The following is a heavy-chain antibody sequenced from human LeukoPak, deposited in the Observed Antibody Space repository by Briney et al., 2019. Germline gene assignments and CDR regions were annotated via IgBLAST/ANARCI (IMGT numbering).Heavy chain of an antibody. Sequence: GGSLRLSCATSGFTFSSYSMNWVRQAPGKGLEWVSYISSSSGTIYYADSVKGRFTISRDNAKNSLSLQMNSLRAEDTAVYYCAREGHCSTTSCALDAIEIWGQGTLVAVSS. J-gene: IGHJ3*02. CDR2: ISSSSGTI. V-gene: IGHV3-48*01. CDR1: GFTFSSYS. D-gene: IGHD2-2*01. CDR3: AREGHCSTTSCALDAIEI.